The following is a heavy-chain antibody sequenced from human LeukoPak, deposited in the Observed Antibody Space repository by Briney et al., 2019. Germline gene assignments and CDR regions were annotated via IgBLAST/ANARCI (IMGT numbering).Heavy chain of an antibody. V-gene: IGHV4-34*01. J-gene: IGHJ4*02. CDR1: GGSFSGYY. Sequence: SETLSLTCAVYGGSFSGYYWSWIRQPPGKGLEWIGEINHSGSTNYNPSLKSRVTISVDTSKNQFSLKLSSVTAADTAVYYCARGSAVAGHFDYWGQGTLVTVSS. CDR2: INHSGST. CDR3: ARGSAVAGHFDY. D-gene: IGHD6-19*01.